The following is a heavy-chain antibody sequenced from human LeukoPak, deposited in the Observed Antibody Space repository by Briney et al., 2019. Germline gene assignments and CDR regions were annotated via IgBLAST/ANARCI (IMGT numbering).Heavy chain of an antibody. CDR3: ARHIAAAGTLDY. D-gene: IGHD6-13*01. J-gene: IGHJ4*02. Sequence: SGPTLFQPTQPLTLTCTFSGFSLSTSGMCVSWIRQPPAKALESLALIDWDDDKYYSTSLKTRLTISKDTSKNQVVLTMTNMDPVDTATYYCARHIAAAGTLDYWGQGTLVTVSS. V-gene: IGHV2-70*01. CDR2: IDWDDDK. CDR1: GFSLSTSGMC.